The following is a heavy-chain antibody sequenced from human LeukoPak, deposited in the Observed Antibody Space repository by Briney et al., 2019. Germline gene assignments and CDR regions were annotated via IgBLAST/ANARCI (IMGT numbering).Heavy chain of an antibody. CDR2: ICAYNGNT. J-gene: IGHJ4*02. CDR1: GYTFTSYG. CDR3: ARDRSYGPSIFDY. D-gene: IGHD5-18*01. V-gene: IGHV1-18*01. Sequence: ASVKVSCKASGYTFTSYGISGVRRAPGQGLEWMGWICAYNGNTNYAHKLQGRVTMTTDTSTSTANMELRSLRSDDTAVYYCARDRSYGPSIFDYWGQGTLVTVSS.